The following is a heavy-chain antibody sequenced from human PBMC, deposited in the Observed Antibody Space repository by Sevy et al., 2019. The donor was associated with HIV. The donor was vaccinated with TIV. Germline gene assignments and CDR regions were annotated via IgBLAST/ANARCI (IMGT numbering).Heavy chain of an antibody. CDR3: AKCWGFMITFGGVIENFDY. V-gene: IGHV3-23*01. Sequence: GGSLRLSCAASGFTFSSYAMSWVRQAPGKGLEWVSAISGSGGSTYYADSVKGRFTISRDNSKNTLYLQMNSLRAEDTAVYYCAKCWGFMITFGGVIENFDYWGQGTLVTVSS. D-gene: IGHD3-16*02. J-gene: IGHJ4*02. CDR2: ISGSGGST. CDR1: GFTFSSYA.